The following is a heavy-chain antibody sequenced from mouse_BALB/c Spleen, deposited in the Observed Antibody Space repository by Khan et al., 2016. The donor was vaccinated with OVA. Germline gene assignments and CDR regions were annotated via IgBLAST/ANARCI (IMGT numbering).Heavy chain of an antibody. V-gene: IGHV1S56*01. J-gene: IGHJ4*01. D-gene: IGHD2-14*01. Sequence: QVQLKESGPELVKPGASVKMSCKASGYTFTSYYIHWVKQRPGQGLEWIGWIYPGDGNTKYNEKFKGKTTLTADKSSSTAYMLLSSLTSEDSAIXFCARWRVRDYYAMDYWGQGTSVTVSS. CDR1: GYTFTSYY. CDR3: ARWRVRDYYAMDY. CDR2: IYPGDGNT.